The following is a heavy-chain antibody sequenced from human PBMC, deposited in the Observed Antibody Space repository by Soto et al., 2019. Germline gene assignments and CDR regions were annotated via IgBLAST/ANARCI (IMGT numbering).Heavy chain of an antibody. CDR2: ISPSGTT. Sequence: SETLSLTCTVSGGSISTSNYYWGWVRQPPGKGLEWIGEISPSGTTNYSPSLKSRVSISVDTSKNQFSLNLTSLTAADTAVYYCARAPKVSGSAQTRPDFWGQGSLVTVSS. J-gene: IGHJ4*02. D-gene: IGHD6-6*01. CDR3: ARAPKVSGSAQTRPDF. V-gene: IGHV4-39*07. CDR1: GGSISTSNYY.